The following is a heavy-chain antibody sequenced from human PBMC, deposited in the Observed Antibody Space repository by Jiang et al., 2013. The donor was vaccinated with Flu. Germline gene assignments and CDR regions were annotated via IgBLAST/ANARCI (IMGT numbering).Heavy chain of an antibody. J-gene: IGHJ4*02. V-gene: IGHV3-7*01. D-gene: IGHD2-21*01. CDR3: ARDHVAPGLLFDY. Sequence: QLLESGGGLVQPGGSLRLSCAASKFTLNNHWMSWVRQAPGKGLEWVANINQDGSEKNYVDSVKGRFTIARDNAKNSLYLQMNSLRAEDTAVYYCARDHVAPGLLFDYWGQGTLVTVSS. CDR1: KFTLNNHW. CDR2: INQDGSEK.